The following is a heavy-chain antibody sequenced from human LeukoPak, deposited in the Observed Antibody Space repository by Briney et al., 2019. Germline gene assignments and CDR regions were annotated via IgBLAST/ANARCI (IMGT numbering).Heavy chain of an antibody. V-gene: IGHV4-38-2*02. D-gene: IGHD5-18*01. CDR1: GYSISSGYY. CDR3: ARGAWIQLWLAAYYFDY. Sequence: SETLSLTCTVSGYSISSGYYWGWIRQPPGKGLEWIGSIYHSGSTYYNPSLKSRVTISVDTSKNQFPLKLSSVTAADTAVYYCARGAWIQLWLAAYYFDYWGQGTLVTVSS. J-gene: IGHJ4*02. CDR2: IYHSGST.